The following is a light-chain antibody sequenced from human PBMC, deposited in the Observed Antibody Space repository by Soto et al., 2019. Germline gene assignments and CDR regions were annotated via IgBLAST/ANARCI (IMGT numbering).Light chain of an antibody. Sequence: EIVMTQPPATLSVSPGERVTLSCRASQSVSSKLAWYQQKPGQPPRLLIYGVSTRATGIPATFSGSGSGTEFTLTISTLQPDDFATYYCQQYDSYPWTFGQRTKA. CDR1: QSVSSK. J-gene: IGKJ1*01. CDR3: QQYDSYPWT. CDR2: GVS. V-gene: IGKV3-15*01.